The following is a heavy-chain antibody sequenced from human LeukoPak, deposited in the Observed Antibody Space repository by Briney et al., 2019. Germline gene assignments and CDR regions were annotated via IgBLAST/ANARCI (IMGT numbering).Heavy chain of an antibody. CDR2: IYYSGNT. V-gene: IGHV4-59*01. Sequence: SETLSLTCTVSGDSTSNSYWSSLRQPPGKGLEWIGYIYYSGNTNYNPSLKSRVTISVDTSKNQFSLKLSSVTAADTAVYYCEYAFHVARYVFYCCGQGTLVTVSS. J-gene: IGHJ4*02. CDR3: EYAFHVARYVFYC. D-gene: IGHD2-8*01. CDR1: GDSTSNSY.